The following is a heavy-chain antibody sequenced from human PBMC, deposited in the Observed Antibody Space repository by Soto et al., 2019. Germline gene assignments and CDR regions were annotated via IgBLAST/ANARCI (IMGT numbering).Heavy chain of an antibody. J-gene: IGHJ4*02. CDR1: GGSISSSSDY. D-gene: IGHD6-13*01. Sequence: QLQLQESGPGLVRPSESLSVSCAVSGGSISSSSDYWGWIRQPPGKGLEWIGSISSSGSTYYNPSLKSRVNISVDRSKTQFSLQVASVPAADTAVYYCARRRSRWGDYFDYWGQGTLVTVSS. V-gene: IGHV4-39*01. CDR3: ARRRSRWGDYFDY. CDR2: ISSSGST.